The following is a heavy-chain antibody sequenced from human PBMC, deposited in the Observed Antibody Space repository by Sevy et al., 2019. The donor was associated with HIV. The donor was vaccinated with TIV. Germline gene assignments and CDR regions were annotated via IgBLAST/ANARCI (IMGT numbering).Heavy chain of an antibody. CDR3: AKDQGESSGYYPLGAFDI. CDR2: ISGSGGST. V-gene: IGHV3-23*01. J-gene: IGHJ3*02. Sequence: GGSLRLSCAASEITLSNYAMNWVRQAPGRGLEWVSAISGSGGSTYYADSVKGRFTISRDNSKNTLSLQMHSLRVEDTAVYYCAKDQGESSGYYPLGAFDIWGQGTVVTVSS. CDR1: EITLSNYA. D-gene: IGHD3-22*01.